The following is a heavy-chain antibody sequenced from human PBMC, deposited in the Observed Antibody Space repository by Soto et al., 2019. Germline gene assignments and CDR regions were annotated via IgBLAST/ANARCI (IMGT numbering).Heavy chain of an antibody. CDR2: IYYSGST. CDR3: ARHEAWSGYFIFDY. Sequence: PSETLSLTCTVSDCSISSSSYYWGWIRQPPGKGLEWIGSIYYSGSTYYNPSLKSRVTISVDTSKNQFSLKLSSVTAADTAVYYCARHEAWSGYFIFDYWGQGTLVTVS. V-gene: IGHV4-39*01. D-gene: IGHD3-3*01. J-gene: IGHJ4*02. CDR1: DCSISSSSYY.